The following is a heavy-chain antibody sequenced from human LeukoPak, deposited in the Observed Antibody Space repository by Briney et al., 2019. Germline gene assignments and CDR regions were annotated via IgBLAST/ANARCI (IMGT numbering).Heavy chain of an antibody. CDR3: ARTRSGWSHYFDY. CDR2: IYYSGST. CDR1: GGSISSSSYY. D-gene: IGHD6-19*01. J-gene: IGHJ4*02. Sequence: SETLSLTCTVSGGSISSSSYYWGWIRQPPGKGLEWIGSIYYSGSTYYNPSLKSRVTISVDTSKNQFSLKLSSVTAADTAVYYCARTRSGWSHYFDYWGQGTLVTVSS. V-gene: IGHV4-39*07.